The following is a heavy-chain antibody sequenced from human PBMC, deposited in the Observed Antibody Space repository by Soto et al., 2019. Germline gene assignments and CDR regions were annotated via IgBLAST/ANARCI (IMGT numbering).Heavy chain of an antibody. CDR2: IYYDGNT. CDR3: ARFSGSYKDRYFDY. D-gene: IGHD1-26*01. V-gene: IGHV4-39*01. CDR1: GASVSSNTFY. Sequence: PSETLSLTCTVSGASVSSNTFYWGWIRQPPGKGLESIANIYYDGNTHYNPSLESRVTISLDTSNNQFSLKLYSVTAADTAVYYCARFSGSYKDRYFDYWGQGTLVTVSS. J-gene: IGHJ4*03.